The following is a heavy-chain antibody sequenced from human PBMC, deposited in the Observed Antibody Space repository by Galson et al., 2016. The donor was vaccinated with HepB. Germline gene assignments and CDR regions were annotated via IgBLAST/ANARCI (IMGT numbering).Heavy chain of an antibody. CDR1: GGSVTSDTYY. CDR3: VRDSGDAYNSVSALYYYYYYYVDV. Sequence: LSLTCTVSGGSVTSDTYYWSWIRQPPGKGLEWIGYISYSGSTNYNPSLKSRVSISVDTAKNHFSLKVTSVTPADTAVYYCVRDSGDAYNSVSALYYYYYYYVDVWGKGTMVTVSS. CDR2: ISYSGST. V-gene: IGHV4-61*03. D-gene: IGHD5-24*01. J-gene: IGHJ6*03.